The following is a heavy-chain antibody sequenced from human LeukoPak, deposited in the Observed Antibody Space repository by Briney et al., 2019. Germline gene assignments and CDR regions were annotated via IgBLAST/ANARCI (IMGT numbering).Heavy chain of an antibody. CDR1: GVTVSRDY. J-gene: IGHJ4*02. V-gene: IGHV3-53*04. CDR2: IYSDGKT. Sequence: PGGSLRLSCAASGVTVSRDYMSWVRQAPGKGLEWVSVIYSDGKTFTANSVKGRFTISRHNSKNTLFLQMDSLRTEDTAIYYCANRMTFGGQGTLVTVSS. D-gene: IGHD1-14*01. CDR3: ANRMTF.